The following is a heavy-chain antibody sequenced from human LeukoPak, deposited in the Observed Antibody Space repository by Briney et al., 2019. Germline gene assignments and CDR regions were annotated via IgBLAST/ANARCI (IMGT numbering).Heavy chain of an antibody. D-gene: IGHD3/OR15-3a*01. Sequence: ASVTVSCTASGYTFIDYYVHWVRQAPGQGLEFMGWINPKSGVTSYAQRFQARVSLSRDTSIGTAYLELSRLRSADTAIYYCATTSIWTGYADDAFDIWGQGTMVIVSS. J-gene: IGHJ3*02. CDR3: ATTSIWTGYADDAFDI. V-gene: IGHV1-2*02. CDR2: INPKSGVT. CDR1: GYTFIDYY.